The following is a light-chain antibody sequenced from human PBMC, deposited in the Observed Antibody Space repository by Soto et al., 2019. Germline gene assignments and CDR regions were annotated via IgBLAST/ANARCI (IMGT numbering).Light chain of an antibody. V-gene: IGLV2-14*01. CDR1: SSEVGGYNY. Sequence: QSVLTQPASVSGSPGQSITISCTGTSSEVGGYNYVSWYQQHPGKAPKLMIYDVSNRPSGASNRFSGSKSGNTASLTISGLQAEDEADYYCSSYTSTERVFGTGTKVTVL. CDR2: DVS. J-gene: IGLJ1*01. CDR3: SSYTSTERV.